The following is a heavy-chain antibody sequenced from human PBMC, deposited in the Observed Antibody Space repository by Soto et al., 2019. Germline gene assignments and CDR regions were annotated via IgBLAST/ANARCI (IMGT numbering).Heavy chain of an antibody. V-gene: IGHV4-61*01. Sequence: PSETLSLSCTVSGGSVSSGSYYWSWIRQPPGKGLEWIGYIYYSGSTNYNPSLKSRVTISVDTSKNQFSLKLSSVTAADTAVYYCARIGPPNPRDFDFWGQGTLVTVSS. J-gene: IGHJ4*02. CDR2: IYYSGST. CDR1: GGSVSSGSYY. CDR3: ARIGPPNPRDFDF. D-gene: IGHD2-21*01.